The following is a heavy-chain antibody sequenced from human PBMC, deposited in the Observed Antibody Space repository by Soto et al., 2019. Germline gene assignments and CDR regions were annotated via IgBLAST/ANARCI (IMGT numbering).Heavy chain of an antibody. CDR3: AKGSSRTQNLTDYFYHMDV. CDR1: GLTFPSYA. J-gene: IGHJ6*03. Sequence: LLESGGGLVQPGGSLRLSCAASGLTFPSYALNWVRQAPGKGLAWVSAIGGSGANTYYADSVKGRFTISRDNSKNTVYLQMNSLRAEDTAVSYCAKGSSRTQNLTDYFYHMDVWCKGNTVSVSS. V-gene: IGHV3-23*01. D-gene: IGHD2-2*01. CDR2: IGGSGANT.